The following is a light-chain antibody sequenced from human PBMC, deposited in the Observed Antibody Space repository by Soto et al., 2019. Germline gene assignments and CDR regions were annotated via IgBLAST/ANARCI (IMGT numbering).Light chain of an antibody. V-gene: IGKV3D-15*01. Sequence: EIGMTQSPATLSVSPGERATLSCRASQSVSRNLAWYQQKPGQAPRLLIYGASTRATGIPARFSGSGSGTEFTLTISSLQSEDFAVYYCQQYNNWPAITFGQGTRLENK. CDR2: GAS. CDR3: QQYNNWPAIT. CDR1: QSVSRN. J-gene: IGKJ5*01.